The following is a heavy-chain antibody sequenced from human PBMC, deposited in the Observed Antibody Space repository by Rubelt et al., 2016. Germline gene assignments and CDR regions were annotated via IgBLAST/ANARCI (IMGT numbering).Heavy chain of an antibody. CDR2: IIPILGIA. Sequence: QVQLVQSGSELKKPGASVKVSCKASGYTFTSYAMNWVRQAPGQGLEWMGRIIPILGIANYAQKFQGRVTMTADKSTSTAYMELSSLRSEDTAVYYCARTVDTAIFDYWGQGTLVTVSS. D-gene: IGHD5-18*01. V-gene: IGHV1-69*09. J-gene: IGHJ4*02. CDR3: ARTVDTAIFDY. CDR1: GYTFTSYA.